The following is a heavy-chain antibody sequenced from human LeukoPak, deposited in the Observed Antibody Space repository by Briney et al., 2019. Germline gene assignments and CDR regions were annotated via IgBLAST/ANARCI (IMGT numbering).Heavy chain of an antibody. J-gene: IGHJ5*02. Sequence: PSETLSLTCTVCGGSVSSGTQYWVWIRQPPGKGLEWIGSIYYSGSTYYNPSLKSRVTISVDTSEDQFSLKLTSVTAADTAVYYCARHSVRYCSGGCCSCYNCFDPWGQGTLVTVSS. D-gene: IGHD2-15*01. V-gene: IGHV4-39*01. CDR2: IYYSGST. CDR1: GGSVSSGTQY. CDR3: ARHSVRYCSGGCCSCYNCFDP.